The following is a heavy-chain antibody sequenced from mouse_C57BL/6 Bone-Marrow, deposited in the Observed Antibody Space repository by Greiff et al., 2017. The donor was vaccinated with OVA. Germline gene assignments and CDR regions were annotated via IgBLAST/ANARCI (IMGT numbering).Heavy chain of an antibody. CDR1: GYTFTDYN. V-gene: IGHV1-22*01. CDR3: AKRLWLRRRHYFDY. D-gene: IGHD2-2*01. CDR2: INPNNGGT. Sequence: EVQLQQSGPELVKPGASAKMSCKASGYTFTDYNMHWVKQSHGKSLEWIGYINPNNGGTSYNQKFKGKATLTVNKSSSTAYMELRSLTSEDSAVYYCAKRLWLRRRHYFDYWGQGTTLTVSS. J-gene: IGHJ2*01.